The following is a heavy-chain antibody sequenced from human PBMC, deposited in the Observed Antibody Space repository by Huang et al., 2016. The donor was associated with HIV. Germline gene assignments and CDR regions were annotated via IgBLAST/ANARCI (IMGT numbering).Heavy chain of an antibody. D-gene: IGHD3-3*01. CDR3: ARDHHDFWRGYRRMYFFDH. Sequence: QVQLQESGPGLVKPSETLSLTCTVSGGSISTHYWSWIRQPPVKGLEWIGSIDYSGSTNYSPSLKRRVTILLDTSKNQFSLRVNSVTAADTAMYYCARDHHDFWRGYRRMYFFDHWGQGTLVTVSS. CDR1: GGSISTHY. CDR2: IDYSGST. J-gene: IGHJ4*02. V-gene: IGHV4-59*11.